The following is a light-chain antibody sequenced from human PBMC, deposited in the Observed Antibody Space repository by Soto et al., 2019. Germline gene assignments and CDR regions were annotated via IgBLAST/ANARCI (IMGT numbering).Light chain of an antibody. CDR2: AAS. Sequence: DIQLTQSPPFLSASVGDRVTITFRASQDITAYLAWYQQKPGKDPTLLIQAASALHTGVPSRFSGTGSDTEFTLTIKALQPEDFATYFCQQLNAFPFTFGGGTKVEIK. CDR1: QDITAY. J-gene: IGKJ4*01. CDR3: QQLNAFPFT. V-gene: IGKV1-9*01.